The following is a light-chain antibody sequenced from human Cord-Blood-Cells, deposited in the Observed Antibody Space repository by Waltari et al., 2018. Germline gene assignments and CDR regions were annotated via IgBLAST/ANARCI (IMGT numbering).Light chain of an antibody. Sequence: QSALTQPASVSGSPGQSTTISCTGTSSDVGGYHYVSWYQQHPGKDPKLMIYAVSNRASGVANRFSGSKSGNTASLTISGLQAEDEADYYCSSYTSSSTWVFGGGTKLTVL. V-gene: IGLV2-14*01. CDR3: SSYTSSSTWV. CDR1: SSDVGGYHY. CDR2: AVS. J-gene: IGLJ3*02.